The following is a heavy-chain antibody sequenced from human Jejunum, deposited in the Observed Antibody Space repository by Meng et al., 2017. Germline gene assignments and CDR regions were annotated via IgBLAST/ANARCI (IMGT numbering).Heavy chain of an antibody. CDR1: GDSISSDNW. V-gene: IGHV4-4*02. D-gene: IGHD6-19*01. J-gene: IGHJ4*02. Sequence: QVQLREWGPGLVKPAGTLSLTCALFGDSISSDNWWRWARQPPGKGPEWIGDIFRTGTSNDSPALRSRVAIYMDKSKNQFSLSLNYVTAADTAVYYCARKGGTYSTGHFPHFDYWGQGTLVTVSS. CDR3: ARKGGTYSTGHFPHFDY. CDR2: IFRTGTS.